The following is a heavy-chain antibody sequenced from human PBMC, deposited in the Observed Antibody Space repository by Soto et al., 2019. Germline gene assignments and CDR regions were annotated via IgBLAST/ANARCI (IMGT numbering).Heavy chain of an antibody. Sequence: PSETLSLTCTVSGGSISSGGYYWSWIRQHPGKGLEWIGYIYYSGSTYYNPSLKSRVTISVDTSKNQFSLKLSSVTAADTAVYYCAGRGLTGYYIEYWGQGTLVTVSS. J-gene: IGHJ4*02. CDR2: IYYSGST. D-gene: IGHD3-9*01. CDR1: GGSISSGGYY. CDR3: AGRGLTGYYIEY. V-gene: IGHV4-31*02.